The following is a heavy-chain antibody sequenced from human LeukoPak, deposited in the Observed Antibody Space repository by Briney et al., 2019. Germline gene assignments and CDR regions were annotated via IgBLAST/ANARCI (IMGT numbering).Heavy chain of an antibody. D-gene: IGHD3-3*01. CDR1: GYTFTSYG. CDR3: AREGYDFWSGYYARDPYYYYGMDV. Sequence: ASVKVSCKASGYTFTSYGISWVRQAPGQGLEWMGWISAYNGNTNYAQKLQGRVTMTTDTSTSTAYMELRSLRSDDTAVYYCAREGYDFWSGYYARDPYYYYGMDVWGQGTTVTVS. V-gene: IGHV1-18*01. J-gene: IGHJ6*02. CDR2: ISAYNGNT.